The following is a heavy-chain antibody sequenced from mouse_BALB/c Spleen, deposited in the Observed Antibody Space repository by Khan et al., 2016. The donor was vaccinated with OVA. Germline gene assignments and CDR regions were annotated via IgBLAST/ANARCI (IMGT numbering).Heavy chain of an antibody. J-gene: IGHJ2*01. Sequence: QIQLVQSGPELKKPGETVKISCKASGYTFKDYVMNWVKQSPGEGLKWMGWMNTYTGEPTYADDFKGRFAFSLETSASTSFLQNSIVKNEGTATDFCEKYPGGYWGQGTTLTVSS. V-gene: IGHV9-3-1*01. CDR2: MNTYTGEP. CDR1: GYTFKDYV. CDR3: EKYPGGY.